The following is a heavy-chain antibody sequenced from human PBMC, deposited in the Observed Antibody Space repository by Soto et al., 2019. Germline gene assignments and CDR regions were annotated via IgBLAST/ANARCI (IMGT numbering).Heavy chain of an antibody. Sequence: HLVQSGPEVKKPGASITVSCKTSGDTFTNFGLSWVRQAPGQGLEWMGWIATYNSNRNYAQKFQGRLTLTTDTSTSIAYMELKSLRYDDTAVYYCATVLRGVVNWFDPWGQGTLVTVSS. CDR2: IATYNSNR. CDR3: ATVLRGVVNWFDP. CDR1: GDTFTNFG. D-gene: IGHD3-10*01. J-gene: IGHJ5*02. V-gene: IGHV1-18*01.